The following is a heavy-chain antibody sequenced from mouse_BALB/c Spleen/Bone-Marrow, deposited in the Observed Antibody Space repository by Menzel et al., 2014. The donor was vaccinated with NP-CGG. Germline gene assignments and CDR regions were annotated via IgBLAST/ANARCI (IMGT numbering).Heavy chain of an antibody. Sequence: EVKLVDSGGGLVQPGGSRKLSCAASGFTFSSFGMHWVRQAPEKGLEWVAYISNGSSPIYYADTVKGRFTISRGNPKNTLFLQMISLRSEDTAMYYCARKGAMITHYYAMDYWVKEPQSPSPQ. CDR2: ISNGSSPI. CDR1: GFTFSSFG. D-gene: IGHD2-4*01. V-gene: IGHV5-17*02. CDR3: ARKGAMITHYYAMDY. J-gene: IGHJ4*01.